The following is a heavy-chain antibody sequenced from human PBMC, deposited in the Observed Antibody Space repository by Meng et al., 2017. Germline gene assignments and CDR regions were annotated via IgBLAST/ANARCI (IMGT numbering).Heavy chain of an antibody. CDR1: GYTFTSYD. CDR2: INPNSGNP. D-gene: IGHD6-13*01. J-gene: IGHJ5*02. Sequence: QVQLVQAGAEVKKPWSSAKVACNASGYTFTSYDIKWVRQATGQGLEWIGWINPNSGNPGYAQKFQGRVTMSRNTSTSTAYIELSSLRAEDTAVYYCARAPNAAAAYRWFDPWGQGTLVTVSS. CDR3: ARAPNAAAAYRWFDP. V-gene: IGHV1-8*01.